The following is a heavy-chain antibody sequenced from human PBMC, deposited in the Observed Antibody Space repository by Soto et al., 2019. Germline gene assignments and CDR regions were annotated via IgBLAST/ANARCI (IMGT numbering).Heavy chain of an antibody. CDR2: IYYSGST. CDR3: ARAPRGAKVRGCSGGRCRPGYYGMDV. V-gene: IGHV4-59*01. Sequence: PSETLSLTCTVSGGSISSYYWSWIRQPPGKGLEWIGSIYYSGSTNYNPSLKRRATISVDTSKNQFSLKLSSVTAADTAVYYCARAPRGAKVRGCSGGRCRPGYYGMDVWGQGTTVAVSS. CDR1: GGSISSYY. J-gene: IGHJ6*02. D-gene: IGHD2-15*01.